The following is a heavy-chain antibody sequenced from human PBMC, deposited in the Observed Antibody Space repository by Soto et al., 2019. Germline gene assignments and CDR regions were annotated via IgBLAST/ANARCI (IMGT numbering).Heavy chain of an antibody. CDR1: GGTFRTYA. V-gene: IGHV1-69*01. J-gene: IGHJ5*02. CDR3: ARSGT. CDR2: ITPVSGTT. Sequence: QVQLLQSGAEVKKPGSSMRVSCKVSGGTFRTYALNWVRQAPGHGLEWVGGITPVSGTTNYAQRFHGRVTVNADASTSTVYLDLTSLRFNDTAIYYCARSGTWGQGSLVTVSS.